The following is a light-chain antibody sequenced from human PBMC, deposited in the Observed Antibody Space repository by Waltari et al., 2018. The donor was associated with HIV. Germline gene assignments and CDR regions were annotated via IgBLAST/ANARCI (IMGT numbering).Light chain of an antibody. Sequence: DLSQDPAVSVSPGQTVTLAGFGENLVNKYPSWFQQKAGQPPVLVLYKDRKRPSGIPDRFSGSTSGDTASLIISDTQAIDEAEYFCQAWDGDTVIFGGGTKLTVL. J-gene: IGLJ2*01. CDR2: KDR. CDR3: QAWDGDTVI. V-gene: IGLV3-1*01. CDR1: NLVNKY.